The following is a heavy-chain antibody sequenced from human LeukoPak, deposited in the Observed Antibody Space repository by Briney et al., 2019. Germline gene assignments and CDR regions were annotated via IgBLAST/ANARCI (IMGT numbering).Heavy chain of an antibody. CDR3: AKPVAGTGYFDH. CDR1: GFTFSSYV. V-gene: IGHV3-33*06. D-gene: IGHD6-19*01. J-gene: IGHJ4*02. Sequence: QPGRSLRLSCAASGFTFSSYVMHWVRQAPGKGLEWVTIIWFDGNNKYYADSVKGRFTISRDNSKNTLYLQMNSLRAEDTAVYYCAKPVAGTGYFDHWGQGTLVTVSS. CDR2: IWFDGNNK.